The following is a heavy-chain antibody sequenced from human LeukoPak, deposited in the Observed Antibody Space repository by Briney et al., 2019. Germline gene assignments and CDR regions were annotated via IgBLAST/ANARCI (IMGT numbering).Heavy chain of an antibody. D-gene: IGHD6-13*01. Sequence: GGSLRLSCAASGFDFSTYEMNWVRQAPGKGLEWVSYISSSATTIWHADSVRGRFTISRDNAKKSLYLQMNSLTVEDTAVYYCARPGYSRFDYWGQGTLVTVSS. CDR1: GFDFSTYE. J-gene: IGHJ4*02. V-gene: IGHV3-48*03. CDR3: ARPGYSRFDY. CDR2: ISSSATTI.